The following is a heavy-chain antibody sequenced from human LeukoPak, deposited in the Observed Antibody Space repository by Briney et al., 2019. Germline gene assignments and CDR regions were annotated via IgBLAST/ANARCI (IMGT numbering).Heavy chain of an antibody. J-gene: IGHJ4*02. CDR2: IIPILGIA. D-gene: IGHD1-1*01. V-gene: IGHV1-69*04. CDR1: GGTFGSYA. CDR3: ATAIIRLGYFDY. Sequence: GASVKVSCKASGGTFGSYAISWVRQAPGQGLEWMGRIIPILGIANYAQKFQGRVTITADKSTSTAYMELSSLRSEDTAVYYCATAIIRLGYFDYWGQGTLVTVSS.